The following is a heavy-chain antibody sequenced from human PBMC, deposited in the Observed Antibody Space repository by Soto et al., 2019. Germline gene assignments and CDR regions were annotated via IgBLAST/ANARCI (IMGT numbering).Heavy chain of an antibody. V-gene: IGHV3-23*01. CDR2: ISGSGGST. D-gene: IGHD3-10*01. J-gene: IGHJ4*02. CDR1: GFTFSSYA. CDR3: AKGSSYGGSGSYYNEPFGY. Sequence: GGSLRLSCAASGFTFSSYAMSWVRPAPGKGLDWVSAISGSGGSTYYADSVNGRFTISRDNSKNTPYLQMNSLRAEDTAVYYCAKGSSYGGSGSYYNEPFGYWGQGTLGTAAS.